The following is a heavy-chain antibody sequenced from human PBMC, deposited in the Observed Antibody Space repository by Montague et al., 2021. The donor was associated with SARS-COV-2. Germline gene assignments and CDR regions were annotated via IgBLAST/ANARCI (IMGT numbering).Heavy chain of an antibody. CDR3: ARGQPPRITFGGIISYGLDV. D-gene: IGHD3-16*02. CDR1: GGSSSGYY. V-gene: IGHV4-34*01. Sequence: SETLSLTCAVYGGSSSGYYWTWIRQHPGKGLEWIGEINHSGSTNYNPSLKSRVTISVDTSKNQFSLKLRSVTAADTAVYYCARGQPPRITFGGIISYGLDVWGQGTTVTASS. CDR2: INHSGST. J-gene: IGHJ6*02.